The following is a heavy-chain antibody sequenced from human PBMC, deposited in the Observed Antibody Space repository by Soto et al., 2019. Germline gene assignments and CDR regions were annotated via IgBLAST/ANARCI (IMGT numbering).Heavy chain of an antibody. V-gene: IGHV1-2*04. D-gene: IGHD7-27*01. CDR3: ARAPPANPPYYFDY. CDR2: INPNSGGT. Sequence: ASVKVSFKASGYTFTGYYMHWVRQAPGQGLEWMGWINPNSGGTNYAQKFQGWVTMTRDASISTAYMELSRLRSDDTAVYYCARAPPANPPYYFDYWGQGTQVTVSS. CDR1: GYTFTGYY. J-gene: IGHJ4*02.